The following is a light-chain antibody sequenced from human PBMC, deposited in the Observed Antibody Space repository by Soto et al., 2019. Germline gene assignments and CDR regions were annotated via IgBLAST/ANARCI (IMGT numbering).Light chain of an antibody. CDR1: SSNIGSNY. CDR3: GTWDNSLSFVA. CDR2: ENN. J-gene: IGLJ2*01. Sequence: QSVLTQPPSVSAAPGQKVTFSCSGSSSNIGSNYVSWYQQLPGTAPKLLIYENNKRPSGIPDRFSGSKSGTSATLGITGLQTGDEADYYCGTWDNSLSFVALGGGTKLTVL. V-gene: IGLV1-51*02.